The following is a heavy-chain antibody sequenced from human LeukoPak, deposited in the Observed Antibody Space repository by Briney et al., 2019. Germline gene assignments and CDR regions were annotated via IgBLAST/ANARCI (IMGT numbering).Heavy chain of an antibody. CDR2: IYHSGST. CDR1: GGSISSSNW. V-gene: IGHV4-4*02. D-gene: IGHD2-2*01. J-gene: IGHJ4*02. Sequence: SETLSLTCAVSGGSISSSNWWSWVRQPPGKGLEWIGEIYHSGSTNYNPSLKSRVTISVDKSKNQLSLKLSSVTAADTAVYYCARAADTGYCSSTSCYSPYFDYWGQGTLVTVSS. CDR3: ARAADTGYCSSTSCYSPYFDY.